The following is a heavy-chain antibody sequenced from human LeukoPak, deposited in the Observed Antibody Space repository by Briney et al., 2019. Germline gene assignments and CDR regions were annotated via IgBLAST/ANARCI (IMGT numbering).Heavy chain of an antibody. V-gene: IGHV5-10-1*01. CDR1: EYSFTSYW. J-gene: IGHJ4*02. CDR3: ARWGVYDILP. CDR2: IDPSDSYT. Sequence: GESLKISCKGSEYSFTSYWISWVRQMPGKGLEWMGRIDPSDSYTNYSPSFQGRVTISADKSISTAYLQWSSLKASDTAMYYCARWGVYDILPWGQGTLVTVSS. D-gene: IGHD3-9*01.